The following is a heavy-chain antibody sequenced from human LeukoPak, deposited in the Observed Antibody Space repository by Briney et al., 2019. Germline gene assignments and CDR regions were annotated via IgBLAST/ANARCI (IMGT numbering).Heavy chain of an antibody. D-gene: IGHD3-22*01. CDR2: ISGSGGST. Sequence: PGGSLRLSCAASGFTFSSYAMSWVRQAPGKGLEWVSAISGSGGSTYYADSVKGRFTISRDKSKNTLYLQMNSLRAEDTAAYYCAKDTPGGDYYDSSTLDYWGQGTLVTVSS. J-gene: IGHJ4*02. CDR3: AKDTPGGDYYDSSTLDY. CDR1: GFTFSSYA. V-gene: IGHV3-23*01.